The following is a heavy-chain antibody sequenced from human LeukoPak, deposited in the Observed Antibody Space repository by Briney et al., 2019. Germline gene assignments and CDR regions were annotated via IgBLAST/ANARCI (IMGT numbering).Heavy chain of an antibody. CDR3: AKDHWFDP. V-gene: IGHV3-30*18. Sequence: PGRSLRLYCAASGFTFSTYGMHWVRQAPGKGLEWVAVISYDGSNKYYADSVKGRFTISRENSKNTLYLQMNSLRAEDTAVYYCAKDHWFDPWGQGTLVTVSS. CDR1: GFTFSTYG. CDR2: ISYDGSNK. J-gene: IGHJ5*02.